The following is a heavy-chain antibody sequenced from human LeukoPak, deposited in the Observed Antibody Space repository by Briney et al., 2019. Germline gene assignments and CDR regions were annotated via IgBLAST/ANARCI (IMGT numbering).Heavy chain of an antibody. J-gene: IGHJ4*02. CDR3: ARGLNLVYDFDS. D-gene: IGHD1-14*01. Sequence: GGSLRLSCAASGFTFNSYWMHWVRQAPGKGLVWVSRINSDGSSTSYADSVKGRFTISRDNAKNTLYLQMNSLRAEDTAVYYCARGLNLVYDFDSWGQGTLVTVSS. CDR2: INSDGSST. V-gene: IGHV3-74*01. CDR1: GFTFNSYW.